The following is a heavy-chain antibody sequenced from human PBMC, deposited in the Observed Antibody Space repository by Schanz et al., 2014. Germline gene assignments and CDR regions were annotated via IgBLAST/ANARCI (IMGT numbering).Heavy chain of an antibody. J-gene: IGHJ3*01. CDR1: GFTMITYA. CDR3: ARDEGREGYNLAFDV. D-gene: IGHD5-12*01. CDR2: IYIHSVST. V-gene: IGHV3-30*14. Sequence: QVQLVESGGGVVQPGRSLRLSCAASGFTMITYAMHWVRQPPGKGLEWVSTIYIHSVSTNYADSVKGRFIISRDSSKNTLLLQMNSLRAEDTAVYFCARDEGREGYNLAFDVWGQGTLVTVSS.